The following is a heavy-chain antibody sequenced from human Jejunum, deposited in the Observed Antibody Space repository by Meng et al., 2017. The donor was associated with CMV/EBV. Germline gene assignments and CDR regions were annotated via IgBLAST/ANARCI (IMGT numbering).Heavy chain of an antibody. V-gene: IGHV1-18*01. CDR3: ARKQWEPDY. D-gene: IGHD1-26*01. CDR2: VSSYTDNT. CDR1: GDDFSDSG. Sequence: SCKTSGDDFSDSGISWVRQASGQGLEWIGWVSSYTDNTKYAPKFQGRVTMTADASITTAHLELRSLRSDDTAVYYCARKQWEPDYWGQGTRVTVSS. J-gene: IGHJ4*02.